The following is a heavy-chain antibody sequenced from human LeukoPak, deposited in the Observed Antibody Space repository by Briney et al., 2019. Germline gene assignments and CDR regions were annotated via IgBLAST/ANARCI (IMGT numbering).Heavy chain of an antibody. Sequence: QPGGSLRLSCAASGFTFSSYWMSWVRQAPGKGLEWVANIKQDGSEKYYVDSVKGRFTISRDNAKNSLYLQMNSLRAEDTAVYYCAKAPLILRYFDWIIQYFQHWGQGTLVTVSS. D-gene: IGHD3-9*01. CDR2: IKQDGSEK. J-gene: IGHJ1*01. CDR3: AKAPLILRYFDWIIQYFQH. V-gene: IGHV3-7*01. CDR1: GFTFSSYW.